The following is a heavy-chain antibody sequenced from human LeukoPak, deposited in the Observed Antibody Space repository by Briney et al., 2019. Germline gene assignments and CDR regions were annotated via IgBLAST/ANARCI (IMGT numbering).Heavy chain of an antibody. CDR1: GFTFSSYG. CDR2: IWYDGSNK. CDR3: ARESGDGYFDY. D-gene: IGHD3-10*01. J-gene: IGHJ4*02. Sequence: GGSLRLSCAASGFTFSSYGMHWVRQAPGKGLEWVAVIWYDGSNKYYADSVKGRFTISRDNSKNTLYLQMNSLRAEDTAVYYCARESGDGYFDYWGQGTLVTVSS. V-gene: IGHV3-33*01.